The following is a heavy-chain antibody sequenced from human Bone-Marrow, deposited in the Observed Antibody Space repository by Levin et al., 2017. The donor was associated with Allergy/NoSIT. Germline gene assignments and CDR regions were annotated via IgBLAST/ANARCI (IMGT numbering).Heavy chain of an antibody. D-gene: IGHD5-12*01. Sequence: ASVKVSCKTSGYTFTSFDINWVRQATGQGLEWMGWMYPNSDNAGYAQKFQGRVTMTRNTSISTASMELSSLRSEDTAIYYCARGELGSGYLFDYWGKGTLVTVSS. CDR3: ARGELGSGYLFDY. J-gene: IGHJ4*02. CDR2: MYPNSDNA. CDR1: GYTFTSFD. V-gene: IGHV1-8*01.